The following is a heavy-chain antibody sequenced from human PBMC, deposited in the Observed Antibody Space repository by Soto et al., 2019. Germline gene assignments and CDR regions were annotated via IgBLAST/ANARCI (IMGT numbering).Heavy chain of an antibody. D-gene: IGHD3-3*01. CDR1: GFTFSNAW. V-gene: IGHV3-15*01. J-gene: IGHJ6*03. Sequence: GGSLRLSCAASGFTFSNAWMSWVRQAPGKGLEWVGRIKSKTDGGTTDYAAPEKGRFTISRDDSKNTLYLQMNSLKTEDTAVYYCTTPADTIFGVVIGGYMDVWGKGTTVTVSS. CDR3: TTPADTIFGVVIGGYMDV. CDR2: IKSKTDGGTT.